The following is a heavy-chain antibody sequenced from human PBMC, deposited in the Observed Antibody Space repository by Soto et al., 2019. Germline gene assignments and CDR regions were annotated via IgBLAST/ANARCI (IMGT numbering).Heavy chain of an antibody. CDR1: GGSFSGYY. D-gene: IGHD3-16*01. Sequence: SETLSLTCAVYGGSFSGYYWSWIRQPPGKGLEWIGEINHSGSTNYNPSLKSRVTISVDTSKNQFSLKLSSVTAADTAVYYCARGVGLHLGELVSRQSYYFDYWGQGTLVTVSS. J-gene: IGHJ4*02. CDR2: INHSGST. CDR3: ARGVGLHLGELVSRQSYYFDY. V-gene: IGHV4-34*01.